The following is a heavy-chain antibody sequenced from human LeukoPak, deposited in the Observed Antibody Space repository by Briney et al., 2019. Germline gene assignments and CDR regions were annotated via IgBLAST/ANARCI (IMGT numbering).Heavy chain of an antibody. J-gene: IGHJ4*02. CDR2: VSGYNGNT. CDR3: ARSIVVVPAAIDF. Sequence: ASVKVSCKASGYTFKSYGINWVRQAPGQGLEWMGWVSGYNGNTNYAQKLQGRVTMTTDTSTNTAYMELRSLSSDDTAVYFCARSIVVVPAAIDFWGQGTLVTVSS. D-gene: IGHD2-2*01. V-gene: IGHV1-18*01. CDR1: GYTFKSYG.